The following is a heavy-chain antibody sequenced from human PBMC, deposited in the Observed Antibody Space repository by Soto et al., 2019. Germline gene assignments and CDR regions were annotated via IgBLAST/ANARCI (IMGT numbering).Heavy chain of an antibody. D-gene: IGHD3-3*01. V-gene: IGHV1-69*06. J-gene: IGHJ6*02. CDR1: GGTFSSYA. Sequence: QVQLVQSGAEVKKPGSSVKVSCKASGGTFSSYAISWVRQAPGQGLEWRGGIIPIFGTANYAQKVQGRVTSSADKSTRTAHMELSSLSSEDTAVFYCGRASIFGVVIMYGMDGCGQGTAVTVSS. CDR2: IIPIFGTA. CDR3: GRASIFGVVIMYGMDG.